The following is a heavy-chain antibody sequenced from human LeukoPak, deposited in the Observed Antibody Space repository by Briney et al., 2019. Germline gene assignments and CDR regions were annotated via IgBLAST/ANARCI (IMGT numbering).Heavy chain of an antibody. D-gene: IGHD3-10*01. CDR1: GASITTYS. CDR3: VGEKSFFGEAM. V-gene: IGHV4-59*01. CDR2: RYYSGDT. Sequence: GTLSLTCTVSGASITTYSWNWIRQPPGKGLEWIGHRYYSGDTRYSPSLKSRVAISVDTSKNQFSLTVNSVTAADTAVYFCVGEKSFFGEAMWSQGTLVTVSS. J-gene: IGHJ3*02.